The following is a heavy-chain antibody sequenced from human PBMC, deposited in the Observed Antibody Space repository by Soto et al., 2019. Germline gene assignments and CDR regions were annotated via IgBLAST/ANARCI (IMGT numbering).Heavy chain of an antibody. V-gene: IGHV3-23*01. CDR2: INTNGDTA. D-gene: IGHD1-26*01. J-gene: IGHJ4*02. CDR3: VLTARFTGSY. CDR1: GFTFSTYA. Sequence: EVQLLESGGDLVQPGGSLRLSCAASGFTFSTYAMSWVRQAPGKGLDWVSTINTNGDTAYYSASVKGRFTISRDNSKDTLFLQRNSPRAEDTAFYFCVLTARFTGSYWGQGTLVTVSS.